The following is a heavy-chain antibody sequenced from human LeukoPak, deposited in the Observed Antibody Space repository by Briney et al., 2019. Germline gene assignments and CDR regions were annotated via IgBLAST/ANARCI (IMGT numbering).Heavy chain of an antibody. CDR3: VRGSTLRHYQY. D-gene: IGHD3-16*01. J-gene: IGHJ4*02. CDR2: IYYTGTT. Sequence: SETLSLTCTVSGGSISSGGYYWNWIRQDPGKGLEWIGYIYYTGTTYYNPSLKSRVTVSVDTSKNQFSLKLSSVTAADTAVYYCVRGSTLRHYQYWGQGTLVTVSS. CDR1: GGSISSGGYY. V-gene: IGHV4-31*03.